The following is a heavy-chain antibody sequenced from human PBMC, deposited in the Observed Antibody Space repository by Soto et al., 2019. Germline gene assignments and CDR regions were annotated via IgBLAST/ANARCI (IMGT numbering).Heavy chain of an antibody. CDR1: GFTFSSYA. Sequence: GGSLRLSCAASGFTFSSYAMSWVRQAPGKGLEWVAVIWYDGSNKYYADSVKGRFTISRDNSKNTLYLQMNSLRAEDTAVYYCAREMEEGSGYEAYYFDYWGQGTLVTVSS. CDR2: IWYDGSNK. V-gene: IGHV3-33*08. CDR3: AREMEEGSGYEAYYFDY. D-gene: IGHD5-12*01. J-gene: IGHJ4*02.